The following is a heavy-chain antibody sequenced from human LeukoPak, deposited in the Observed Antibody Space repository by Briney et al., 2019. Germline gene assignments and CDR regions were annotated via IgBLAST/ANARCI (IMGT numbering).Heavy chain of an antibody. CDR2: ISYDGSNK. J-gene: IGHJ4*02. Sequence: PGGSLRLSCAASGFTFSSYGMHRVRQAPGKGLEWVAVISYDGSNKYYVDSVKGRFTISRDNSKNTLYLQMNSLRAGDTAVYYCAKRGRLTYSSGWLDYWGQGTLVTVSS. CDR3: AKRGRLTYSSGWLDY. V-gene: IGHV3-30*18. CDR1: GFTFSSYG. D-gene: IGHD6-19*01.